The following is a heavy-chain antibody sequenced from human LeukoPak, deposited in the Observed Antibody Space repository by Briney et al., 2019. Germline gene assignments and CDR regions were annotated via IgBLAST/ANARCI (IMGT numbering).Heavy chain of an antibody. V-gene: IGHV4-4*07. Sequence: SETLSLTCTVSGGSTSSYYCSWIRQPAGKGLEWIGRIYTSGSTNYNPSLKSRVTMSVDTSKNQFSLKLSSVTAADTAVYYCARVTSGWFGELSSWFDPWGQGTLVTVSS. J-gene: IGHJ5*02. CDR3: ARVTSGWFGELSSWFDP. CDR2: IYTSGST. D-gene: IGHD3-10*01. CDR1: GGSTSSYY.